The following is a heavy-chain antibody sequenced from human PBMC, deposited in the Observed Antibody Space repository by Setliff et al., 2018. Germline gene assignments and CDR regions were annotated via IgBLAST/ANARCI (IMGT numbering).Heavy chain of an antibody. J-gene: IGHJ4*02. V-gene: IGHV1-69*13. CDR3: AREALQRAGLYFFDI. Sequence: SVKVSCKASGGTINTYGLSWVRQAPGQGLEWMGGIIPIIGEPNYAQKFQGRVTITADESTSTAYMELRSLKSEDTAVYYCAREALQRAGLYFFDIWGQGMLVTVSS. CDR1: GGTINTYG. D-gene: IGHD3-10*01. CDR2: IIPIIGEP.